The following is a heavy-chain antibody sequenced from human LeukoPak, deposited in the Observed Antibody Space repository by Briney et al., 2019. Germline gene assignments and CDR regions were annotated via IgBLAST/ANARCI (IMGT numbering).Heavy chain of an antibody. D-gene: IGHD3-16*01. V-gene: IGHV3-15*01. CDR1: GFTFSSYA. CDR2: IKSKTDGGTT. CDR3: TTDSSYIGY. Sequence: KSGGSLRLSCAASGFTFSSYALSWVRQAPGKGLEWVGRIKSKTDGGTTDYAAPVKGRFTISRDDSKNTLYLQMNSLKTEDTAVYYCTTDSSYIGYWGQGTLVTVSS. J-gene: IGHJ4*02.